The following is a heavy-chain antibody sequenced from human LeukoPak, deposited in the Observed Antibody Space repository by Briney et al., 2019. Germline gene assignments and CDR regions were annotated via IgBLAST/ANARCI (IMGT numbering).Heavy chain of an antibody. J-gene: IGHJ5*02. CDR3: ARDYDSSGYTYNWFDP. V-gene: IGHV1-2*02. Sequence: ASVKVSCKASGYTFTGYYMHWVRQAPGQGLEWMGWINPNSGGTNYAQKFQGRVTITTDTSISTAYMELSRLRSDDTAVYYCARDYDSSGYTYNWFDPWGQGTLVTVSS. CDR2: INPNSGGT. D-gene: IGHD3-22*01. CDR1: GYTFTGYY.